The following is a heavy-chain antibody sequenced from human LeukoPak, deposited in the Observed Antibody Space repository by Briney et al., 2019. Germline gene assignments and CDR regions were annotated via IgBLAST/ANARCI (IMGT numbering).Heavy chain of an antibody. D-gene: IGHD6-19*01. CDR3: AASIAVAGTINYYGMDV. CDR1: GGSISSGGYY. CDR2: IYYSGST. V-gene: IGHV4-31*03. Sequence: PSETLSLTCTVSGGSISSGGYYWSWIRQHPGKGLEWIGYIYYSGSTYYNPSLKSRVTISVDTSKNQFSLKLSSVTAADTAAYYCAASIAVAGTINYYGMDVWGQGTTVTVSS. J-gene: IGHJ6*02.